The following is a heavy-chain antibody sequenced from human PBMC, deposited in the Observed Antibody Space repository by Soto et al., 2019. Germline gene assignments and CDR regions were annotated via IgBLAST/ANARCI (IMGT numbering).Heavy chain of an antibody. CDR3: AKDLLGPGRAYGMDV. CDR2: ISYDGSNK. CDR1: GFTFSSYG. Sequence: QVQLVESGGGVVQPGRSLRLSCAASGFTFSSYGMHWVRQAPGKGLEWVAVISYDGSNKYYADSVKGRFTISRDNSKNTLYLQMKSLRAEDTAVYYCAKDLLGPGRAYGMDVWCQGTTVTVSS. V-gene: IGHV3-30*18. D-gene: IGHD7-27*01. J-gene: IGHJ6*02.